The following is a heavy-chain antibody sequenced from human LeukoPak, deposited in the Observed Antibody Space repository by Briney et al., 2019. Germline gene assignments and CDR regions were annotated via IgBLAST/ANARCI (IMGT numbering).Heavy chain of an antibody. D-gene: IGHD6-19*01. V-gene: IGHV1-69*13. CDR3: ARGSIAVAANYGMDV. CDR2: IIPIFGTA. CDR1: GGTFSSYA. J-gene: IGHJ6*02. Sequence: SVNVSCTASGGTFSSYAISWVRQAPGQGLEWMGGIIPIFGTANYAQKFQGRVTITADESTSTAYMELSSLRSEDTAVYYCARGSIAVAANYGMDVWGQGTTVTVS.